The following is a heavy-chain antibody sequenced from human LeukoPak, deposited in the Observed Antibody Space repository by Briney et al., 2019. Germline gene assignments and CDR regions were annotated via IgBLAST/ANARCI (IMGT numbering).Heavy chain of an antibody. J-gene: IGHJ6*02. CDR1: GLTVSSNY. CDR3: AKGLWGAYYYGMDV. Sequence: GGSLRLSCAASGLTVSSNYMSWVRQAPGKGLEWVSVISGSGATTYYADSVKGRFTISRDNSKNTLYLQVDSLRAEDTAVYYCAKGLWGAYYYGMDVWGQGTTVTVSS. D-gene: IGHD3-16*01. CDR2: ISGSGATT. V-gene: IGHV3-23*01.